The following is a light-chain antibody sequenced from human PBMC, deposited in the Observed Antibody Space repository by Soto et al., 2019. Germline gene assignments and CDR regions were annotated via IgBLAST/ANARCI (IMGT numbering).Light chain of an antibody. J-gene: IGLJ2*01. V-gene: IGLV2-14*01. CDR3: CSYTSSSTPGV. Sequence: QSALTQPASVSGSPGQSITISCTGTSSDVGGYNYVSWYQQHPGKAPKLMIYDVSDRPSGVSNRFSGSKSGNTASLTISGLQAEDEADYYCCSYTSSSTPGVFGGGTQLTVL. CDR1: SSDVGGYNY. CDR2: DVS.